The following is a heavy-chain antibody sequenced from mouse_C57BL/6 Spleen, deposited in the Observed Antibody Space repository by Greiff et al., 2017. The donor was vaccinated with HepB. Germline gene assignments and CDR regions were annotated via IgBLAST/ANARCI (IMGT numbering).Heavy chain of an antibody. CDR1: GYTFTSYW. Sequence: DVQLQESGTVLARPGASVKMSCKTSGYTFTSYWMHWVKRRPGQGLEWIGAIYPGNSDTSYNQKFKGKAKLTAVTSASTAYMELSSLTNEDSAVYYCTRLDSSGPYAMDYWGQGTSVTVSS. D-gene: IGHD3-2*02. CDR3: TRLDSSGPYAMDY. J-gene: IGHJ4*01. CDR2: IYPGNSDT. V-gene: IGHV1-5*01.